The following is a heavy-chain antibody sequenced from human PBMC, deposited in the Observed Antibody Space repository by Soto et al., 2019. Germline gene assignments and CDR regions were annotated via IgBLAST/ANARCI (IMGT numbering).Heavy chain of an antibody. J-gene: IGHJ4*02. CDR2: IYFSGST. D-gene: IGHD3-10*01. V-gene: IGHV4-31*03. CDR3: AREPTMVRGRYYFDY. CDR1: GGSISSGGYY. Sequence: QVQLQESGPELVKPSQTLSLTCTVSGGSISSGGYYWSWIRQHPGKGLEWIGYIYFSGSTYYNPSLKSRVTLSVDTSKNQFSLKLSSVTAADTAVYYCAREPTMVRGRYYFDYWGQGTLVTVSS.